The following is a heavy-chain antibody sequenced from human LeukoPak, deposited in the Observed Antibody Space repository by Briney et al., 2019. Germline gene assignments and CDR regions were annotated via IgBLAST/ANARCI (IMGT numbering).Heavy chain of an antibody. CDR3: AKNPDGGLVVVPAAPGFDI. J-gene: IGHJ3*02. V-gene: IGHV3-30*18. CDR2: ISYDGSNK. Sequence: GRSLRLSCAASGFTFSSYGMHWVRQAPGKGLEWVAVISYDGSNKYYADSVKGRFTISRDNSKNMLYLQMNSLRAEDTAVYYCAKNPDGGLVVVPAAPGFDIWGQGTMVTVSS. D-gene: IGHD2-2*01. CDR1: GFTFSSYG.